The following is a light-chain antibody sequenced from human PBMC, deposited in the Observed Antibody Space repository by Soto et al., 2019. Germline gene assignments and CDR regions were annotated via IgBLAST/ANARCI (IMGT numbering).Light chain of an antibody. CDR2: GTS. J-gene: IGKJ4*01. CDR1: QSLSNNIY. CDR3: HQYGSSPPLT. Sequence: ENVLTLSPCTLALSPGERATLSCRASQSLSNNIYLAWYQQKPGQTPRLLIYGTSTRATGIPARFSGSGSGTEFTLTISSLQSEDFVVYYCHQYGSSPPLTFGGGTKVDIK. V-gene: IGKV3-20*01.